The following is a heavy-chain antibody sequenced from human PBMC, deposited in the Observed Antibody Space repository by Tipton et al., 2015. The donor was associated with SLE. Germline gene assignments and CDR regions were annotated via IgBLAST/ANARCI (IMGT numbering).Heavy chain of an antibody. CDR2: IYHTGRT. V-gene: IGHV4-30-4*08. CDR3: ARRRSETGPFSKRGWFDP. Sequence: TLSLTCTVSGDSISSGDYFWTWIRQSPGKGLEWIGYIYHTGRTYYNPSLKSRVTMSVDMSKNQFSLKLRSVTAADTAVYYCARRRSETGPFSKRGWFDPWGQGTLVTVSS. CDR1: GDSISSGDYF. D-gene: IGHD3-3*02. J-gene: IGHJ5*02.